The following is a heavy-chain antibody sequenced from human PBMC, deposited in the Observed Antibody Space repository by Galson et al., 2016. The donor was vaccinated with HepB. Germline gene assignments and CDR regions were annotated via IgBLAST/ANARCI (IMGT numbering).Heavy chain of an antibody. CDR3: ARHPGRGVSSSSGWFDP. CDR2: INPGDSET. V-gene: IGHV5-51*01. J-gene: IGHJ5*02. D-gene: IGHD6-6*01. Sequence: QSGAEVKKPGESLKIYCKGSGYRFTSYWIAWVRQMPGKGLEWMGFINPGDSETRYSPSFQGQVTISVDKSISTAYLQWSSLKASDTANYYWARHPGRGVSSSSGWFDPWGQGTLVTVSS. CDR1: GYRFTSYW.